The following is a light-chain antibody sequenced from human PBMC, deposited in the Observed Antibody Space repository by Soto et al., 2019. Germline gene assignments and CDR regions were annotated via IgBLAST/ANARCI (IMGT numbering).Light chain of an antibody. V-gene: IGLV2-8*01. CDR2: EVT. J-gene: IGLJ1*01. Sequence: QSVLTQPPPASGSPGQSVTISCTGTSSDVGGYNYVSWYQQHPGKAPKLMIYEVTKRPSGVPDRFSGSKSGNTASLTVSGLLAEDEADYYCASYAGSNKVFGTGTKVTVL. CDR3: ASYAGSNKV. CDR1: SSDVGGYNY.